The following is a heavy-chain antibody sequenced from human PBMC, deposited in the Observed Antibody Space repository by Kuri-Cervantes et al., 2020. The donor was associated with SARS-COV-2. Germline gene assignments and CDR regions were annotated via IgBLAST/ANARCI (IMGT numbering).Heavy chain of an antibody. CDR2: INPNSGDT. CDR3: ARGVEMATINVPFDY. Sequence: ASVKVSCKASGYTFTGYYIHWVRQAPGHGLEYMGWINPNSGDTKYAQRFRDWVTLTRDTSISTAYMELSRLRSDDTAVYYCARGVEMATINVPFDYWGQGTLVTVSS. D-gene: IGHD5-24*01. CDR1: GYTFTGYY. V-gene: IGHV1-2*04. J-gene: IGHJ4*02.